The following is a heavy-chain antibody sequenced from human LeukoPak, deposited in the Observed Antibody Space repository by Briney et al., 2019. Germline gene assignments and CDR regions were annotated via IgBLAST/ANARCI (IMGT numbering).Heavy chain of an antibody. Sequence: GGSLRLSCAASGFIVNTNYINWVRQAPGKGLEWLSVIYSGGSTYYADSAKGRFTISKDNSKNTLYLQMNSLRAEDTAVYYCAKGSGFWSGYLSQRIDCWGQGTLVTVSS. CDR1: GFIVNTNY. V-gene: IGHV3-53*05. CDR3: AKGSGFWSGYLSQRIDC. CDR2: IYSGGST. D-gene: IGHD3-3*01. J-gene: IGHJ4*02.